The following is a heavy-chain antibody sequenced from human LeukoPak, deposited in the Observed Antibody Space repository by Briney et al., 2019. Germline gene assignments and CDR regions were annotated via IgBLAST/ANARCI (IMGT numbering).Heavy chain of an antibody. V-gene: IGHV3-48*03. CDR3: AKVFSPSDYYGSGSYEGPFDY. CDR1: GFTFSSYE. J-gene: IGHJ4*02. D-gene: IGHD3-10*01. CDR2: ISSSGSTI. Sequence: PGGSLRLSCAASGFTFSSYEMNWVRQAPGKGLEWVSYISSSGSTIYYADSVKGRFTISRDNAKNSLYLQMNSLRAEDTALYYCAKVFSPSDYYGSGSYEGPFDYWGQGTLVTVSS.